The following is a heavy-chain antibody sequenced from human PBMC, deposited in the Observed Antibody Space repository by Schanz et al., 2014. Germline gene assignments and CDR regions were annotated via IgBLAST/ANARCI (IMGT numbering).Heavy chain of an antibody. CDR3: ARVAVCSSTTCQSFDY. CDR2: IGGSDGNT. CDR1: GYTFTRSG. D-gene: IGHD2-2*01. J-gene: IGHJ4*02. Sequence: QVQLVQSGGEVKTPGASVKVSCKASGYTFTRSGISWVRQAPGQGLEWMGWIGGSDGNTNFAQKFQGRVTMTTDTSTSTVYMELRSLTSDDTAVYYCARVAVCSSTTCQSFDYWGQGTLVTVSS. V-gene: IGHV1-18*01.